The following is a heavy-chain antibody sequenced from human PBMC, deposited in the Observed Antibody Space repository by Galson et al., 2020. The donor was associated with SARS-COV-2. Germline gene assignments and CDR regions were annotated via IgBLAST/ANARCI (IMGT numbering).Heavy chain of an antibody. Sequence: GESLKISCAASGFTFSNAWMSWVRQAPGKGLEWVGRIKSKTDGGTTDYAAPVKGRFTISRDDSKNTLYLQMNSLKTEDTAVYYCTTVKIGYYGSGSYYKVIYDAFDIWGQGTMVTVSS. CDR3: TTVKIGYYGSGSYYKVIYDAFDI. D-gene: IGHD3-10*01. CDR2: IKSKTDGGTT. J-gene: IGHJ3*02. CDR1: GFTFSNAW. V-gene: IGHV3-15*01.